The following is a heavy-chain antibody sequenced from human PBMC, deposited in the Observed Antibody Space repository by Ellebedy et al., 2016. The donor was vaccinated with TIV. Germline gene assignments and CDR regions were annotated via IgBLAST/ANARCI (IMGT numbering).Heavy chain of an antibody. J-gene: IGHJ6*02. CDR2: ISAYNGNT. D-gene: IGHD6-13*01. V-gene: IGHV1-18*04. CDR3: ARDLPATRMGIYYYGMDV. CDR1: GYTFTSYG. Sequence: ASVKVSCXASGYTFTSYGISWVRQAPGQGLEWMGWISAYNGNTNYAQKLQGRVTMTTDTSTSTAYMELRSLRSDDTAVYYCARDLPATRMGIYYYGMDVWGQGTTVTVSS.